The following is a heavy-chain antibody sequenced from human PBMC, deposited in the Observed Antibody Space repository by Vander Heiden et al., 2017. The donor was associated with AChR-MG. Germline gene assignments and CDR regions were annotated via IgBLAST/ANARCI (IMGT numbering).Heavy chain of an antibody. Sequence: QVQLQESGPGLVKPSQTLSLTCTVSGASISSGDSYWSWLRPPHGKGLEWIGCIYSSGSTYYNPSLKSRLTISADTSKNQFTLKLSSVTAADPAVYYCARGDAFDIWGQGTMVTVSS. V-gene: IGHV4-30-4*01. CDR3: ARGDAFDI. CDR1: GASISSGDSY. CDR2: IYSSGST. J-gene: IGHJ3*02.